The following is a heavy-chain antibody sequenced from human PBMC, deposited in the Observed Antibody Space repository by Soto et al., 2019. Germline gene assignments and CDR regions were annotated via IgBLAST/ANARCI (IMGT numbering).Heavy chain of an antibody. CDR2: ISSSGSTI. V-gene: IGHV3-48*03. CDR3: ARDGRIAAGYYYYYYMDV. J-gene: IGHJ6*03. Sequence: GGSLRLSCAASGFTVSSYEMNWVRQAPGKGLEWVSYISSSGSTIYYADTVKGRFTISRDNAKNSLYLQMNSLRAEDTAVYYCARDGRIAAGYYYYYYMDVWGKGTTVTVSS. CDR1: GFTVSSYE. D-gene: IGHD6-13*01.